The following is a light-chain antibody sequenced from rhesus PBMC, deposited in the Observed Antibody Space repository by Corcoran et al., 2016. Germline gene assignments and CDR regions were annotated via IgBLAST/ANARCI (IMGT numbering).Light chain of an antibody. CDR3: QHYYDNPLT. CDR1: QNIYSN. J-gene: IGKJ4*01. V-gene: IGKV1S8*01. CDR2: SAP. Sequence: DIQMTQSPSALSASVGDRVTISCRASQNIYSNLAWYQQKPGKAPNLLLYSAPNLQIRIPSRFWGSGAGTDFTLTISSLQPEDSASYYCQHYYDNPLTFGGGTKVEIK.